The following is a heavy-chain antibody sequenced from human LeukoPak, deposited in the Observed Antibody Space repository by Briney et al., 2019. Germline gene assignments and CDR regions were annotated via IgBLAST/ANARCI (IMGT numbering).Heavy chain of an antibody. V-gene: IGHV3-21*01. CDR1: GFTFSSYS. J-gene: IGHJ3*02. Sequence: GGSLRLSCAASGFTFSSYSMNWVRQAPGKGLEWVSSISSSSSYIYYADSVKGRFTISRDNAKNSLYLQMNSLRAEDTAVYYCARVYYYDSSGYLGSGAFSIWGQGTMVTVSS. CDR3: ARVYYYDSSGYLGSGAFSI. D-gene: IGHD3-22*01. CDR2: ISSSSSYI.